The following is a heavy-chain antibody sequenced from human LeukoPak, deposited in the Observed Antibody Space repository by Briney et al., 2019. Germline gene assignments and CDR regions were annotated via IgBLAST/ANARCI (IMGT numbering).Heavy chain of an antibody. J-gene: IGHJ4*02. CDR3: ARVTQTDYDFDY. CDR1: GYTFTSYG. Sequence: ASVKVSCKASGYTFTSYGISWVRQAPGQGLEWMGWISAYNGNTDYAQKLQGRVTMTTDTSTSTAYMELRSLRSDDTAVYYCARVTQTDYDFDYWGQGTLVSVSS. D-gene: IGHD4-17*01. V-gene: IGHV1-18*01. CDR2: ISAYNGNT.